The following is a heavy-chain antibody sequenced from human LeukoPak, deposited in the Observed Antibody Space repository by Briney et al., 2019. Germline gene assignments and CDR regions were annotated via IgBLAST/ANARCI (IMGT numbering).Heavy chain of an antibody. Sequence: PGGSLRLSCSASGFTFSSYAMDWVRQAPGQGLEYVSAISSNGGSTYYADSVKGRFTISRDNSKNTLYLQMSSLRAEDTAVYYCVKARDSSSWYGSAFDYWGQGTLVTVSS. V-gene: IGHV3-64D*06. J-gene: IGHJ4*02. CDR3: VKARDSSSWYGSAFDY. CDR1: GFTFSSYA. CDR2: ISSNGGST. D-gene: IGHD6-13*01.